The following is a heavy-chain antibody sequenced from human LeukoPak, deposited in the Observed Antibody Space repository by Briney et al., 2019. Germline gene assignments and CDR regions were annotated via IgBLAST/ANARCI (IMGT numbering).Heavy chain of an antibody. J-gene: IGHJ4*02. V-gene: IGHV1-18*01. D-gene: IGHD3-22*01. CDR2: ISAYNGNT. CDR1: GYTFTSYG. CDR3: ARVVLDHYYDSSGYLGTLDY. Sequence: GASVKVSCKASGYTFTSYGIRWVRQAPGQGLEWMGWISAYNGNTNYAQKFQGRVTMTTDTSTSTAYMELRSLRSDDTAVYYCARVVLDHYYDSSGYLGTLDYWGQGTLVIVSS.